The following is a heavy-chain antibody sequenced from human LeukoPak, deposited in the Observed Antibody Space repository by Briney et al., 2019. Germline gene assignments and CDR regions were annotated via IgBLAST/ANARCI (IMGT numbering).Heavy chain of an antibody. CDR2: INHSGST. V-gene: IGHV4-34*01. D-gene: IGHD1-14*01. J-gene: IGHJ5*02. CDR3: ARGRGVPKRNHNTGRWFDP. Sequence: PSETLSLTCALYGGSFSGYYWSWIRQPPGKGLERIGEINHSGSTNYNPSLKSRVTISVDTSKNQFSLKLSSVTAADTAVCYCARGRGVPKRNHNTGRWFDPWGQGTLVTVSS. CDR1: GGSFSGYY.